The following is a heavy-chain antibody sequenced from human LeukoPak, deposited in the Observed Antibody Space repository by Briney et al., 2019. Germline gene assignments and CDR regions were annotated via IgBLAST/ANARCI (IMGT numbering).Heavy chain of an antibody. Sequence: GGSLRLSCAASGFTFSSYEMNWVRQAPGKGLEWVSSITSGGDYIYYADSVKGRFTTSRDNAKNSLSLQLNSLRVEDTAVYYCARGHYDVLAASYKWTPDYWGQGTLVTVS. J-gene: IGHJ4*02. D-gene: IGHD3-9*01. CDR2: ITSGGDYI. CDR3: ARGHYDVLAASYKWTPDY. V-gene: IGHV3-21*01. CDR1: GFTFSSYE.